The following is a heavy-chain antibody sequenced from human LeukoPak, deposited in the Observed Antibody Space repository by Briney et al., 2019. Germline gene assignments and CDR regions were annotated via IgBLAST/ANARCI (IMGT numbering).Heavy chain of an antibody. CDR2: ISSNGGST. V-gene: IGHV3-64D*06. J-gene: IGHJ5*02. CDR3: VKGFCSSTRCRFDP. CDR1: GFTFSSYA. Sequence: GGSLRLSCSASGFTFSSYAMHWVRQAPGKGLEYVSAISSNGGSTYYADSVKGRFTISRDNSKNTLYLQMSSLRAEDTAVYYCVKGFCSSTRCRFDPWGQGTLVTVSS. D-gene: IGHD2-2*01.